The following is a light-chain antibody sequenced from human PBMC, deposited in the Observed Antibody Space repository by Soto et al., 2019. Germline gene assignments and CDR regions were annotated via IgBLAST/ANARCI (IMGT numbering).Light chain of an antibody. CDR2: GAF. Sequence: ILLTQAPTTLSLSPGERATLSCKASPSVTNYLAWYQQRPGQAHRLIVFGAFNRATGIPARFSGSGSGTDFTLTISSLEPEDSAVYYCQQRNVWPPVTFGQGTRLEIK. CDR3: QQRNVWPPVT. V-gene: IGKV3-11*01. J-gene: IGKJ5*01. CDR1: PSVTNY.